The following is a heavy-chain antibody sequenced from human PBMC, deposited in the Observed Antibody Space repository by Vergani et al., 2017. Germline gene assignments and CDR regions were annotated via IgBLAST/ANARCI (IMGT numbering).Heavy chain of an antibody. CDR2: IYHSGNT. J-gene: IGHJ3*02. CDR3: ARVTDWNYGEGAFDI. V-gene: IGHV4-30-2*01. Sequence: QLQLQESGSGLVKPSQTLSLTCAVSGGSITSGDYSWSWTRQPPGKGLVWIGYIYHSGNTYYNPSLKSRVTTSVDRSKNQFSLKLSSVTAADTAVYYCARVTDWNYGEGAFDIWGQGTMVTVSS. CDR1: GGSITSGDYS. D-gene: IGHD1-7*01.